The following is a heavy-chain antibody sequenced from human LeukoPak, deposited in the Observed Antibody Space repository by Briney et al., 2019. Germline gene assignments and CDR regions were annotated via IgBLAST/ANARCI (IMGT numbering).Heavy chain of an antibody. J-gene: IGHJ6*02. V-gene: IGHV1-2*02. CDR1: GYTFTGYY. Sequence: ASVKVSCKASGYTFTGYYMHWVRQAPGQGLEWMGWINPNSGGTNYAQKFQGRVTMTRDTSISTAYMGLSRLRSDDTAVYYCARGVVVVPAAIIYYYDMDVRGQGTTVTVSS. CDR2: INPNSGGT. CDR3: ARGVVVVPAAIIYYYDMDV. D-gene: IGHD2-2*01.